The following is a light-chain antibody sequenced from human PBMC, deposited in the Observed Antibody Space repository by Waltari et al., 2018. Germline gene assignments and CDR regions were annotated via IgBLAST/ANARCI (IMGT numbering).Light chain of an antibody. CDR1: QSVSSY. CDR3: QQRSNWPLA. CDR2: DAS. J-gene: IGKJ4*01. Sequence: DIVLTQSPATMSLSTGERATLSCRASQSVSSYLAWYQQKPGQAPRLLIYDASNRATGIPARFSGSGSGTDFTLTISSLDPEDFAVYYCQQRSNWPLAFGGGTKVEIK. V-gene: IGKV3-11*01.